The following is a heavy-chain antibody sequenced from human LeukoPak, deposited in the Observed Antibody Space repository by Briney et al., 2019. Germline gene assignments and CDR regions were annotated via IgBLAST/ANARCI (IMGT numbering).Heavy chain of an antibody. CDR2: INHSGST. CDR1: GGSFSGYY. CDR3: VPDGFDI. V-gene: IGHV4-34*01. J-gene: IGHJ3*02. Sequence: SETLSLTCAVHGGSFSGYYWTWIRQPPGKGLGWIGEINHSGSTIYSPSLKSRVTLSIDTPRNQLSLKLTSVTAADTAIYYCVPDGFDIWGQGTLVTVSS.